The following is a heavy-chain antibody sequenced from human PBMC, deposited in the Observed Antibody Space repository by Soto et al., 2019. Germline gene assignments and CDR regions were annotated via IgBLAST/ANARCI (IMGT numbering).Heavy chain of an antibody. V-gene: IGHV4-59*01. CDR3: AREARIAAAGPGYYYYGMDV. D-gene: IGHD6-13*01. Sequence: SETLSLTCTVSGDSISSYYWSWIRQPPSKGLEWIGYTHYSGSINYNPSLKTRVTISVDMSKNQFSLKLSSVTAADTAVYYCAREARIAAAGPGYYYYGMDVWGQGTTVTVSS. J-gene: IGHJ6*02. CDR2: THYSGSI. CDR1: GDSISSYY.